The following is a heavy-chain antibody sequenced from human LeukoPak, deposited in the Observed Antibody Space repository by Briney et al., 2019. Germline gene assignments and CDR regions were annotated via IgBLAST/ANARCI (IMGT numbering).Heavy chain of an antibody. J-gene: IGHJ6*02. CDR1: GFTFSSYA. Sequence: GGSLRLSCAASGFTFSSYAMRWVRQAPGKGLEWVAVIWYDGSNKYYADSVKGRFTISRDNSKNTLYLQMNSLRAEDTAVYYCARDHSDFWSGYYYYYGMDVWGQGTTVTVSS. CDR3: ARDHSDFWSGYYYYYGMDV. D-gene: IGHD3-3*01. V-gene: IGHV3-33*08. CDR2: IWYDGSNK.